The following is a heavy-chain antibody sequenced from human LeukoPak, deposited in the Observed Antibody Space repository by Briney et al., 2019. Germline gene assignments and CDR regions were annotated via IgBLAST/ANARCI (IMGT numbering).Heavy chain of an antibody. Sequence: PGGSLRLSCAASGFTVSSNYMSWVRQAPGKGLEWVSVIYSGGSTYYADSVKGRFTISRDISKNTLYLQMNSLRAEDTAVYYCARGEMATIEFDYWGQGTLVTVSS. CDR1: GFTVSSNY. D-gene: IGHD5-24*01. CDR2: IYSGGST. CDR3: ARGEMATIEFDY. V-gene: IGHV3-53*01. J-gene: IGHJ4*02.